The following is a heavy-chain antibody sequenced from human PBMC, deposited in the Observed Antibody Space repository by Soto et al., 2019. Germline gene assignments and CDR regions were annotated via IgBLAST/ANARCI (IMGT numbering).Heavy chain of an antibody. CDR1: GGTFRTES. CDR3: TRGHEYSGNSDAFDV. D-gene: IGHD3-22*01. Sequence: QVHLVQSGAEVKKPGSSVKVSCKYSGGTFRTESINWVRQAPGQGPEWMGGILPFFGTADSAPRFQGRVSIPAGGATAAAYTKLSSLTPPDPAADFCTRGHEYSGNSDAFDVWGQGTMVTVSS. CDR2: ILPFFGTA. V-gene: IGHV1-69*13. J-gene: IGHJ3*01.